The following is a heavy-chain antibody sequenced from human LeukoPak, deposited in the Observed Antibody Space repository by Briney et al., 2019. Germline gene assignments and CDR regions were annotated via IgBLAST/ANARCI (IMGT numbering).Heavy chain of an antibody. Sequence: SDTLSLTCTVSGGSISSGDHYWRWIRQPPGKGLEWIGYIYYGGSTYYTPSLKSRVTISVDTSQQQFSLKLSSVTAADTAVYYCAGSYGDYGHYYYYYYMDVWGKGTTVTVSS. J-gene: IGHJ6*03. CDR2: IYYGGST. CDR1: GGSISSGDHY. CDR3: AGSYGDYGHYYYYYYMDV. V-gene: IGHV4-30-4*02. D-gene: IGHD4-17*01.